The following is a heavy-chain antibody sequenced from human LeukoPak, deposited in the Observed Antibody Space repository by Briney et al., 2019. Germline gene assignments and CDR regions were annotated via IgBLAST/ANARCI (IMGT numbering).Heavy chain of an antibody. CDR3: ARARGYFDY. CDR2: IFYSGST. Sequence: SETLSLTCTVSSGSISTSNYYWGWVRQPPGKALEWIGNIFYSGSTYYSPSLKSRVTISLDTSRNQFSLKLNSVTAADTAVYYCARARGYFDYWGQGTLVTVSS. D-gene: IGHD3-10*01. V-gene: IGHV4-39*07. J-gene: IGHJ4*02. CDR1: SGSISTSNYY.